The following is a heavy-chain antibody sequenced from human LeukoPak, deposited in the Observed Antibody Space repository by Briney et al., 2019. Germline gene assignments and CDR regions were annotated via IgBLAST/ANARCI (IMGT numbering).Heavy chain of an antibody. Sequence: GASVKVSCKASGGTFSSYAISWVRQAPGQGLEWMGWISAYNGNTNYAQKLQGRVTMTTDTSTSTTYMELRSLRSDDTAVYYCASTPDILTGYYGDYWGQGTLVTVSS. D-gene: IGHD3-9*01. J-gene: IGHJ4*02. CDR2: ISAYNGNT. V-gene: IGHV1-18*01. CDR3: ASTPDILTGYYGDY. CDR1: GGTFSSYA.